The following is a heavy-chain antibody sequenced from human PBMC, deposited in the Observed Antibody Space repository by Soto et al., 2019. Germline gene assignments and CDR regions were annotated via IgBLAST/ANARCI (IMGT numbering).Heavy chain of an antibody. CDR3: VGDDSIPFATGCFDP. J-gene: IGHJ5*02. V-gene: IGHV3-30-3*01. D-gene: IGHD3-22*01. CDR2: ISYDGSNK. Sequence: QVQLVESGGGVVQPERSLRLSCAASGFTFSTYAMHWVRQAPGKGLEWVAVISYDGSNKYYADSVKGRFTISRDNSNNTLYLQMNSLRAEDTAVYYCVGDDSIPFATGCFDPWGQGTLVTVSS. CDR1: GFTFSTYA.